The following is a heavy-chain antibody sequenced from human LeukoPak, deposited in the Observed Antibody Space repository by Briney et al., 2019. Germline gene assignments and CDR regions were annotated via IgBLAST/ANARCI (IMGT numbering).Heavy chain of an antibody. Sequence: GGSLRLSCAASGFTFSNSAMSWVRQAPGEGLEWVSSISGSTDTTYYADSVKGRFTISRDNSKNTLYLQMNSLRAEDTAVYYCAKGSDGSCYSPSDCWGQGTLVTVSS. J-gene: IGHJ4*02. D-gene: IGHD2-15*01. V-gene: IGHV3-23*01. CDR3: AKGSDGSCYSPSDC. CDR1: GFTFSNSA. CDR2: ISGSTDTT.